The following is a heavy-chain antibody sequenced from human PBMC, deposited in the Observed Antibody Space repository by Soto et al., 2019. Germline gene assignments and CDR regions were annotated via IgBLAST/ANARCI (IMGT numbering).Heavy chain of an antibody. CDR2: IYPGDSDT. V-gene: IGHV5-51*01. CDR3: ARIPSRWVRGVHYYYYGMDG. D-gene: IGHD3-10*01. Sequence: PGESLKISCKGSGYSFTSYWIGWVRQMPGKGLEWMGIIYPGDSDTRYSPSFQGQVTISADKSISTAYLQWSSLKASDTAMYYCARIPSRWVRGVHYYYYGMDGWGQGTTVTVSS. CDR1: GYSFTSYW. J-gene: IGHJ6*01.